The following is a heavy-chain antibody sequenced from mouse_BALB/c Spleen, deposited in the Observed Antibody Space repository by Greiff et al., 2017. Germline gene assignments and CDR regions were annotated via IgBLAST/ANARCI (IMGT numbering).Heavy chain of an antibody. CDR2: INPGSGGT. CDR1: GYAFTNYL. V-gene: IGHV1-54*01. Sequence: QVQLQQSGAELVRPGTSVKVSCKASGYAFTNYLIEWVKQRPGQGLEWIGVINPGSGGTNYNEKFKGKATLTADKSSSTAYMQLSSLTSDDSAVYFCARRRDYDGAWFAYWGQGTLVTVSA. D-gene: IGHD2-4*01. CDR3: ARRRDYDGAWFAY. J-gene: IGHJ3*01.